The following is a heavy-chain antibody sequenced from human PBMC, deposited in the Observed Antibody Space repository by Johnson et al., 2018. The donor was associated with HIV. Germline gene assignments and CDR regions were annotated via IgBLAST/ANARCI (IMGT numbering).Heavy chain of an antibody. D-gene: IGHD4-17*01. CDR3: ALTDYGDYPQRVPDAFDI. Sequence: QVQLVESGGGVVQPGRSLRLSCAASGFTFSSYGMHWVRQAPGKGLEWVAVISYDGSNKYYADSVKGRFTISRDNSKNTLYLQMNSLRAEDTAVYYCALTDYGDYPQRVPDAFDIWGQGTKVTVSS. CDR2: ISYDGSNK. CDR1: GFTFSSYG. V-gene: IGHV3-30*03. J-gene: IGHJ3*02.